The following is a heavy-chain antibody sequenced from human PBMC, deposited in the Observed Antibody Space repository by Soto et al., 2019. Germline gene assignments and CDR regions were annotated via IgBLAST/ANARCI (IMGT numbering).Heavy chain of an antibody. CDR3: ARTKCSGVSCYSWSLDY. Sequence: SETLSLTCTVSGGSITTGGYYWSWIRQLPGKGREWIGHSYYSESTYYNPSLKSRISISLDTSKNQFSLKLSFVTAADTAMYYCARTKCSGVSCYSWSLDYWGQGTPVTVSS. J-gene: IGHJ4*02. D-gene: IGHD2-15*01. V-gene: IGHV4-31*03. CDR2: SYYSEST. CDR1: GGSITTGGYY.